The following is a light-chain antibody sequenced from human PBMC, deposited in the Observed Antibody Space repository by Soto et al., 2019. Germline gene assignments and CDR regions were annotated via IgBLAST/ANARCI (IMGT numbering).Light chain of an antibody. CDR1: QSVSSN. CDR2: GAS. J-gene: IGKJ3*01. CDR3: QQANNWPKLN. V-gene: IGKV3-15*01. Sequence: EIVMPQSPATLSVSPGEIATLSCRASQSVSSNLAWYQQKPGQAPMLLIYGASTGATGIPARFSGSGSGIEVTLTVSSLQSEDFAVYYCQQANNWPKLNFGPGNKVDIK.